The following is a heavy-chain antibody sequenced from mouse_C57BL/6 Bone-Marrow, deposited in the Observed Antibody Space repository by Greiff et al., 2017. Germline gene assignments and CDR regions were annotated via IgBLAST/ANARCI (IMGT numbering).Heavy chain of an antibody. J-gene: IGHJ3*01. D-gene: IGHD2-4*01. CDR1: GFSLTSYG. CDR3: ARNWGSTMTSFAY. CDR2: IWRGGST. Sequence: QVQLQQSGPGLVQPSQSLSITCTVSGFSLTSYGVHWVRQSPGKGLEWLGVIWRGGSTDYNAAFISRLSISTDNSKVQVFFKMNSLQAYDTAIYYCARNWGSTMTSFAYWGQGTLVTVSA. V-gene: IGHV2-2*01.